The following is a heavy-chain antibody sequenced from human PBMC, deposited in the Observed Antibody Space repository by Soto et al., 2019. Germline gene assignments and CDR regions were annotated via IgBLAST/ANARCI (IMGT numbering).Heavy chain of an antibody. J-gene: IGHJ4*02. Sequence: GGSLRLSCAASGFTVSSNYMSWVRQAPGNGLEWVSVIYSGGSTYYADSVKGRFTISRDNSKNTLYLQMNSLRAEDTAVYYCARVYYDSSGYSFDYWGQGTLVTVSS. CDR2: IYSGGST. CDR1: GFTVSSNY. V-gene: IGHV3-53*01. D-gene: IGHD3-22*01. CDR3: ARVYYDSSGYSFDY.